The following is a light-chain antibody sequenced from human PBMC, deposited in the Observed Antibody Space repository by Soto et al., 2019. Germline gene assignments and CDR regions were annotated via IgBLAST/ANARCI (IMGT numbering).Light chain of an antibody. CDR1: QSVCSRC. CDR2: GAS. Sequence: EIVLTQSPGTLSLSPGEGVTLSCRASQSVCSRCLAWYQQKPGQAPRLLIFGASSRATGIPDTFSGSGARTDFTLTISRLEPEDSAVYYCQHYGSTPWTFGQGTKVEI. J-gene: IGKJ1*01. V-gene: IGKV3-20*01. CDR3: QHYGSTPWT.